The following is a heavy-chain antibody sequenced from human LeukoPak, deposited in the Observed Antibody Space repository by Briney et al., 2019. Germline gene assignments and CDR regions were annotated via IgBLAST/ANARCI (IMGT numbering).Heavy chain of an antibody. V-gene: IGHV3-72*01. CDR3: ASIRGTFGY. CDR1: GSTFSDHF. CDR2: TRNKANSYIT. Sequence: GGSLRLSCAASGSTFSDHFLDWVRQAPGKGLEWVGRTRNKANSYITEYAASVKGRFTISRDDSKNSLYLQMSSLKTDDTAMYYCASIRGTFGYWGQGALVTVSS. J-gene: IGHJ4*02. D-gene: IGHD1-26*01.